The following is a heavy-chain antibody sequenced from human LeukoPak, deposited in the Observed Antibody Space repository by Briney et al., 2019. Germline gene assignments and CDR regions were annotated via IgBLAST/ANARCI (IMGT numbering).Heavy chain of an antibody. CDR2: VHNSGVP. CDR3: ARVRAVVTPWVFDY. Sequence: SETLSLTCSVSGGSIESSPYWAWIRQPPGKGLEYIASVHNSGVPYYSPSFSSRVTISLDTSKNQFSLTLTSMTAADTAVYYCARVRAVVTPWVFDYWGQGTLVTVSS. CDR1: GGSIESSPY. J-gene: IGHJ4*02. V-gene: IGHV4-39*07. D-gene: IGHD4-23*01.